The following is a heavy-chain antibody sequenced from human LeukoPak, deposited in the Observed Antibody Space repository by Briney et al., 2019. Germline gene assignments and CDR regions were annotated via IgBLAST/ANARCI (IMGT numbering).Heavy chain of an antibody. J-gene: IGHJ4*02. Sequence: PSETLSLTCTVSGGSISSSSYYWGWIRQPPGKGLEWIGSIYYSGSTYYNPSLKSRVTISVDTSKNQFSLKLSSVTAADTAVYYCARQANGDPSGFDYWGQGTLVTVSS. D-gene: IGHD4-17*01. CDR3: ARQANGDPSGFDY. V-gene: IGHV4-39*01. CDR1: GGSISSSSYY. CDR2: IYYSGST.